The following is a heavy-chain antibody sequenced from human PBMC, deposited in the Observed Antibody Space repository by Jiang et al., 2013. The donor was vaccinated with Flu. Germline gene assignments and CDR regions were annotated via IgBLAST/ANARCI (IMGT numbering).Heavy chain of an antibody. CDR1: GGSISSSDYY. V-gene: IGHV4-39*01. Sequence: GPGLVKPSETLSLTCAVSGGSISSSDYYWGWIRQPPGKGLEWIGSIFYGGSTYYNPSLKTRVTISVETSKSQLSLNLTSVTAADTAVYYCARLRGGVWYFDLWGRGTLVTVSS. D-gene: IGHD3-16*01. CDR2: IFYGGST. J-gene: IGHJ2*01. CDR3: ARLRGGVWYFDL.